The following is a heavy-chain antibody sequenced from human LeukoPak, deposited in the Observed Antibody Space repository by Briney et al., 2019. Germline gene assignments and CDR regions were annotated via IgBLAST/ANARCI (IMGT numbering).Heavy chain of an antibody. Sequence: GGSLRLSCAASGFIFSDYSMHWVRQAPGKGLEWVSSISSGYTYKYFADSVKGRFTISRDNAKNSLYLQMNSLRTEDSAVYYCTRGPTLIGVAGTWPLDYWSQGTLVTVSS. CDR1: GFIFSDYS. CDR3: TRGPTLIGVAGTWPLDY. V-gene: IGHV3-21*06. J-gene: IGHJ4*02. CDR2: ISSGYTYK. D-gene: IGHD6-19*01.